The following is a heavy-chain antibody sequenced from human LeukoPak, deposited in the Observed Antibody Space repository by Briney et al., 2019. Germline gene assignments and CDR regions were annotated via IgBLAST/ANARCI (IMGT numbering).Heavy chain of an antibody. J-gene: IGHJ4*02. D-gene: IGHD3-16*01. CDR1: GGSFSGYY. Sequence: PSETLSLTCAVYGGSFSGYYWSWIRQPPGKGLEWIGEINHGGSTNYNPSLKSRVTISVDTSKNQFSLKLSSVTAADTAVYYCARGGHIWGYWGQGTLVTVSS. CDR2: INHGGST. V-gene: IGHV4-34*01. CDR3: ARGGHIWGY.